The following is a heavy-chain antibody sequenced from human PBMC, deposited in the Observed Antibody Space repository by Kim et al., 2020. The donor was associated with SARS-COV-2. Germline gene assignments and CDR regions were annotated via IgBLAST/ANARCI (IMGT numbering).Heavy chain of an antibody. V-gene: IGHV3-23*01. J-gene: IGHJ4*02. D-gene: IGHD3-10*01. Sequence: GGSLRLSCAASGFTFSSYAMSWVRQSPGKGLEWVSAISGSTGTTYYADSVEGRFAISRDNSKNTLHLQMNSLRVEDTALYYCAKDFGEGRVYFDSWGQGALVTVSS. CDR2: ISGSTGTT. CDR1: GFTFSSYA. CDR3: AKDFGEGRVYFDS.